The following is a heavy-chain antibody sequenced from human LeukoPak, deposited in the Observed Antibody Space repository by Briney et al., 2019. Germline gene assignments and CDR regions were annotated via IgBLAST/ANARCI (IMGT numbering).Heavy chain of an antibody. D-gene: IGHD6-13*01. Sequence: GGSLRLSCAASGFTFSGSSIHWVRQASGKGLEWVGLIRTKANTYATTYAASVTGRFTISKDDSKTTSYLQMNSLKTEDTALYFCTTSYSGNSWYDWFGPWGQGTLVTVSS. J-gene: IGHJ5*02. CDR3: TTSYSGNSWYDWFGP. CDR1: GFTFSGSS. CDR2: IRTKANTYAT. V-gene: IGHV3-73*01.